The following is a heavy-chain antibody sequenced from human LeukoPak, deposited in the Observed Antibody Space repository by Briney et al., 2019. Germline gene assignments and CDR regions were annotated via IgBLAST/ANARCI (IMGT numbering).Heavy chain of an antibody. CDR1: GSTFSSHT. Sequence: GGSLRLSCAASGSTFSSHTMNWVRQAPGKGLEWISYISNTGSVIYYADSVKGRFTISRDNAKNSLYLQMNSLRAEDSGIYYCARATSDSSGYPVSDFWGQGTLVTVSS. J-gene: IGHJ4*02. CDR3: ARATSDSSGYPVSDF. CDR2: ISNTGSVI. V-gene: IGHV3-48*04. D-gene: IGHD3-22*01.